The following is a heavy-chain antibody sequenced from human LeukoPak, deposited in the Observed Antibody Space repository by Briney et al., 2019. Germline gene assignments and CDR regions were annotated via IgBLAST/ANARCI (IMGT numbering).Heavy chain of an antibody. CDR2: IYYSGST. CDR1: GGSISSSSYY. Sequence: PSETLSLTCTVSGGSISSSSYYWGWIRQPPGKGLEWIGSIYYSGSTYYNPSLKSRVTISVDTSKNQFSLKLSSMTAADTAVYYCARIVGATFDYWGQGTLLTVSS. V-gene: IGHV4-39*07. CDR3: ARIVGATFDY. D-gene: IGHD1-26*01. J-gene: IGHJ4*02.